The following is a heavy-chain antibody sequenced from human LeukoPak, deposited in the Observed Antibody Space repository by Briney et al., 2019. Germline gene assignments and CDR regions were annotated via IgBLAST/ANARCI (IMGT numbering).Heavy chain of an antibody. CDR2: ISGSGGST. J-gene: IGHJ4*02. D-gene: IGHD4-17*01. CDR3: ARDYGDYISEFDY. Sequence: GGSLRLSCAASGFTFSSYAMSWVRQAPGKGLEWVSAISGSGGSTYYADSVKGRFTISRDNSKNTLYLQMNSLRAEDTAVYYCARDYGDYISEFDYWGQGTLVTVSS. V-gene: IGHV3-23*01. CDR1: GFTFSSYA.